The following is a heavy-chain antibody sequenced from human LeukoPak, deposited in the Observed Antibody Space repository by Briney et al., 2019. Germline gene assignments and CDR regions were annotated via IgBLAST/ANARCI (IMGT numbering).Heavy chain of an antibody. CDR1: GFTFSSYS. CDR2: ISSSSSYI. D-gene: IGHD3-10*01. Sequence: GGSLRLSCAASGFTFSSYSMNWVRQAPGKGLEWVSSISSSSSYIYYADSVKGRFTISRDNAKNSLYLQMNSLRAEDTAVYYCARDRGTMVQTGPYYYYYMDVWGKGTTVTVSS. J-gene: IGHJ6*03. V-gene: IGHV3-21*01. CDR3: ARDRGTMVQTGPYYYYYMDV.